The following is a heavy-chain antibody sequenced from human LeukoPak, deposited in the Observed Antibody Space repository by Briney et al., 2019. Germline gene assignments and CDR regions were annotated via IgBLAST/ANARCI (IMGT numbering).Heavy chain of an antibody. CDR1: GGTFSSYA. D-gene: IGHD6-13*01. CDR3: ARTYLHSSSWYRQAFDI. CDR2: IIPIFGTA. Sequence: SVKVSCKASGGTFSSYAISWVRQAPGQGLEWMGGIIPIFGTANYAQKFQGRVTITADEYTSTAYMELSSLRSEDTAVYYCARTYLHSSSWYRQAFDIWGQGTMVTVSS. J-gene: IGHJ3*02. V-gene: IGHV1-69*13.